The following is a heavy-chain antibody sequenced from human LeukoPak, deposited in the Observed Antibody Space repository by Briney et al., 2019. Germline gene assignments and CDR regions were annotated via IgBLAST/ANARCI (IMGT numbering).Heavy chain of an antibody. CDR1: GFTFSSYA. Sequence: GGSLRLSCAASGFTFSSYAMSWVRQAPGKGLEWVSAISGSGGSTYYADSVKGRFTISRDNFKNTLYLQMNSLRAEDTAVYYCAKALRSLKFSSGWYPDYWGQGTLVTVSS. J-gene: IGHJ4*02. V-gene: IGHV3-23*01. D-gene: IGHD6-19*01. CDR2: ISGSGGST. CDR3: AKALRSLKFSSGWYPDY.